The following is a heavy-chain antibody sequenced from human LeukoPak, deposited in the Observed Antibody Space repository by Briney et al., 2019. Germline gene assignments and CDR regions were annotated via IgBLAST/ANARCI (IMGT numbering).Heavy chain of an antibody. CDR1: GFTFSSYA. Sequence: GRSLRLSCAASGFTFSSYAMHWVRQAPGKGLERVAVISYDGSNKYYADSVKGRFTISRDNSKNTLYLQMNSLRAEDTAVYYCAGSIAAAGSFDYWGQGTLVTVSS. V-gene: IGHV3-30-3*01. D-gene: IGHD6-13*01. CDR3: AGSIAAAGSFDY. J-gene: IGHJ4*02. CDR2: ISYDGSNK.